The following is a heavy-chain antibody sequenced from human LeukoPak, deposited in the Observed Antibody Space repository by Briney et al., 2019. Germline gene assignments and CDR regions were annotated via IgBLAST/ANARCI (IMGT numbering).Heavy chain of an antibody. J-gene: IGHJ6*02. D-gene: IGHD2-15*01. CDR1: GFTFSSYA. Sequence: SGGSLRLSCAASGFTFSSYAMSWVRQAPGRGLEWVSAISGSGGSTYYADSVKGRFTISRDNSKNTLYLQMNSLRAEDTAVYYCAKDRKVVPVGDVWGQGTTVTVSS. CDR2: ISGSGGST. V-gene: IGHV3-23*01. CDR3: AKDRKVVPVGDV.